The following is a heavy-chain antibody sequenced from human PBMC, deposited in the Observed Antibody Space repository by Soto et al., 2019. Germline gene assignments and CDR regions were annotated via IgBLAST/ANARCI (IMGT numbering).Heavy chain of an antibody. V-gene: IGHV3-15*01. J-gene: IGHJ4*02. Sequence: EVQLVESGGDFVKPGGSLRVSCAVSGFSFSNAWMSWVRQAPGKGLEWVGRIKTKADGGTTDYAAPVKGRFTISRDDLKNTVFLQMHRLETEDTAVYYGTAHLGEFFPLDYWGQGTLVTVSS. D-gene: IGHD3-16*01. CDR3: TAHLGEFFPLDY. CDR2: IKTKADGGTT. CDR1: GFSFSNAW.